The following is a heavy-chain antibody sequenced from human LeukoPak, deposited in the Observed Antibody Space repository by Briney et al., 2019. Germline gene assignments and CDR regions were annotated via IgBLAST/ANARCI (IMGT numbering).Heavy chain of an antibody. CDR1: GGSFSGYY. Sequence: SETMSLTCAVYGGSFSGYYWSWIRQPPGKGLEWIGEINHSGSTNYNPSLKSRVTISVDTSKNQFSLKLSSVTAADTAVYYCARGPLWFGELFHDYWGQGTQVTVSS. CDR2: INHSGST. CDR3: ARGPLWFGELFHDY. D-gene: IGHD3-10*01. J-gene: IGHJ4*02. V-gene: IGHV4-34*01.